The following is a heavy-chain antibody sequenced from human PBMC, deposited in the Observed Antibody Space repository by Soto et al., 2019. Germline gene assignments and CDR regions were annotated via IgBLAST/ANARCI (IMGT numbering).Heavy chain of an antibody. D-gene: IGHD3-22*01. CDR2: ISYDGSNK. Sequence: GGSLRLSCAASGFTFSNYGMHWVRQAPGKGLEWVAVISYDGSNKYYADSVKGRFTISRDNSKNTLYLQMSSLRAEDTALYYCARDESITYYYDSSGYPFDYWGQGTLVTVSS. CDR3: ARDESITYYYDSSGYPFDY. V-gene: IGHV3-30*03. CDR1: GFTFSNYG. J-gene: IGHJ4*02.